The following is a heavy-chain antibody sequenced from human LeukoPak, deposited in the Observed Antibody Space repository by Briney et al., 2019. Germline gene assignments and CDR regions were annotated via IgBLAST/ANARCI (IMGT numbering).Heavy chain of an antibody. J-gene: IGHJ4*02. CDR3: TRIGDGIQLWPRPFDY. V-gene: IGHV3-49*03. D-gene: IGHD5-18*01. CDR1: GFTFGDYA. CDR2: IRSKAYGGTT. Sequence: GGSLRLSCTASGFTFGDYAMSWFRQAPGKGLEWVGFIRSKAYGGTTEYAASVKGRFTISRDDSKSIAYLQMNSLKTEDTAVYYCTRIGDGIQLWPRPFDYWGQGTLVTVSS.